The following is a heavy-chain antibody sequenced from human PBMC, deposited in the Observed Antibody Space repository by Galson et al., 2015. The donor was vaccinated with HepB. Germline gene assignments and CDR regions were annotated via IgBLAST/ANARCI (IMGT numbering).Heavy chain of an antibody. V-gene: IGHV3-21*01. D-gene: IGHD3-3*02. CDR1: GFTFRTYS. CDR3: AKDEKQLAIPYYYYYMDV. CDR2: ISATNRYI. J-gene: IGHJ6*03. Sequence: SLRLSCAASGFTFRTYSLNWVRQAPGKGLEWVSSISATNRYIYYADSVRGRFTISRDNAKNSVSLQMNSLRGEDTALYYCAKDEKQLAIPYYYYYMDVWGKGATVTVSS.